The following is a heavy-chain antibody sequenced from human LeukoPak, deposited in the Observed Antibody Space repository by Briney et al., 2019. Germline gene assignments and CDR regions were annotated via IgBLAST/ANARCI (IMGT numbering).Heavy chain of an antibody. Sequence: PSETLSLTCTVSGGSISSYYWSWIRQPPGKGLERIGYIYYSGSTKYNPSLKSRVTISVDTSKNQFSLKLSSVTAADTAVYYCARDRDYYYYMDVWGKGTTVTISS. J-gene: IGHJ6*03. CDR1: GGSISSYY. V-gene: IGHV4-59*01. CDR3: ARDRDYYYYMDV. CDR2: IYYSGST.